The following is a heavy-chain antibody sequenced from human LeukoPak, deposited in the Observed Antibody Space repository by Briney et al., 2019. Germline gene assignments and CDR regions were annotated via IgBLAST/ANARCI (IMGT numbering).Heavy chain of an antibody. J-gene: IGHJ6*04. CDR1: GGSISSGSYY. CDR2: IYTSGST. CDR3: ARLSSGWYGVGMDV. Sequence: PSQTLSLTCTVSGGSISSGSYYWSWIRQPAGKGLEWIGRIYTSGSTNYNPSLKSRVTISLDTSKNQFSLKLSSVTAADTAVYYCARLSSGWYGVGMDVWGKGTTVTISS. D-gene: IGHD6-19*01. V-gene: IGHV4-61*02.